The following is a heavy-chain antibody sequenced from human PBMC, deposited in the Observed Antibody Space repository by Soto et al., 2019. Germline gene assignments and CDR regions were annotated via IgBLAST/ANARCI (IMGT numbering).Heavy chain of an antibody. J-gene: IGHJ4*02. V-gene: IGHV1-8*01. D-gene: IGHD4-17*01. CDR2: MNPNSGNT. CDR3: ARTLYGDHVDY. Sequence: QVQLVQSGAEVKKPGASVKVSCKASGYTFTSYDINWVRQATGQGLEWMGWMNPNSGNTGSAQKFRGRVTITRNTTITTAYMELSSLRSEDTAVYYRARTLYGDHVDYWGQGTLVTVSS. CDR1: GYTFTSYD.